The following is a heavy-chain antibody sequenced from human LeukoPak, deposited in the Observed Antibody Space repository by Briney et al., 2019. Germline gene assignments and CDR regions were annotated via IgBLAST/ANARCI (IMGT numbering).Heavy chain of an antibody. CDR2: ISYSGSYI. CDR3: VRDGGVVPAATPDAFDI. V-gene: IGHV3-21*01. Sequence: GGSLRHSCAASGFTFIISSVNCVRQAPGKGLEWVSSISYSGSYIYYADSVKGRFTISRDNAKNSLYLQMNSLRAEDTAVYYCVRDGGVVPAATPDAFDIWGQGTMVTVSS. D-gene: IGHD2-21*02. CDR1: GFTFIISS. J-gene: IGHJ3*02.